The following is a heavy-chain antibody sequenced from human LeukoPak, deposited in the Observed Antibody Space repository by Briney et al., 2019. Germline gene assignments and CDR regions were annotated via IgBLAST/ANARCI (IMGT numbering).Heavy chain of an antibody. CDR3: ARDAAVMVYAQDYYYMDV. CDR1: GFTFSSYS. D-gene: IGHD2-8*01. CDR2: ISSSSSYI. Sequence: PGGSLRLSCAASGFTFSSYSMNWVRQAPGKGLEWVSSISSSSSYIYYADSVKGRFTTSRDNAKNSLYLQMNSLRAEDTAVYYCARDAAVMVYAQDYYYMDVWGKGTTVTVSS. J-gene: IGHJ6*03. V-gene: IGHV3-21*01.